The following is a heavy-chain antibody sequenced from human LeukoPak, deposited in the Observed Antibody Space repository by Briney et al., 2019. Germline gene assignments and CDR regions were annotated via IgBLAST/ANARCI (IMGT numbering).Heavy chain of an antibody. J-gene: IGHJ4*02. Sequence: ERIGSIYYSGSTYYTPSLKSRVTISVDTSKNQFSLKLSSVTAADTAVYYCARHTGGQLAEFDYWGQGTLVTVSS. CDR2: IYYSGST. V-gene: IGHV4-39*07. D-gene: IGHD6-6*01. CDR3: ARHTGGQLAEFDY.